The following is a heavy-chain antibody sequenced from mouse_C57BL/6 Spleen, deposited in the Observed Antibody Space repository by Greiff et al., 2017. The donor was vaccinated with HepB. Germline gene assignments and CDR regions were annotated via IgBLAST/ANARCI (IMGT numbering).Heavy chain of an antibody. CDR2: ISDGGSYT. CDR1: GFTFSSYA. Sequence: EVKLVESGGGLGKPGGSLKLSCAASGFTFSSYAMSWVRQTPEKRLEWVATISDGGSYTYYPDNVKGRFTISRDNAKNNLYLQMSHLKSEDTAMYYCARSPYGSSYEFAYWGQGTLVTVSA. V-gene: IGHV5-4*03. D-gene: IGHD1-1*01. J-gene: IGHJ3*01. CDR3: ARSPYGSSYEFAY.